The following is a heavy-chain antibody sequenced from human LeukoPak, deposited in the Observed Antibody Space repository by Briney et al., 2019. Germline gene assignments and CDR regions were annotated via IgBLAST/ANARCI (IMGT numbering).Heavy chain of an antibody. D-gene: IGHD6-19*01. CDR1: GFNFNSY. V-gene: IGHV3-7*01. Sequence: PGGSLRLSCAASGFNFNSYMGGVRQAPEDGLEWVAIINRDETDIYYVDSVKGRFTISRDNAKSSLFLEMNSLRVEDTGVYYCARGDGRGRSDGATWGPGTLVTVSS. J-gene: IGHJ1*01. CDR2: INRDETDI. CDR3: ARGDGRGRSDGAT.